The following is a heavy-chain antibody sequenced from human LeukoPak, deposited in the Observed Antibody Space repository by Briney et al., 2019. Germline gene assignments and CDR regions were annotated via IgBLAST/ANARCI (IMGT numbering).Heavy chain of an antibody. V-gene: IGHV1-69*13. Sequence: GASVKVSCKASGYTFTSYYMHWVRQAPGQGLEWMGGIIPIFGTANYAQKFQGRVTITADESTSTAYMELSSLRSEDTAVYYCARDGYSYGHDYWGQGTLVTVSS. J-gene: IGHJ4*02. CDR1: GYTFTSYY. CDR2: IIPIFGTA. D-gene: IGHD5-18*01. CDR3: ARDGYSYGHDY.